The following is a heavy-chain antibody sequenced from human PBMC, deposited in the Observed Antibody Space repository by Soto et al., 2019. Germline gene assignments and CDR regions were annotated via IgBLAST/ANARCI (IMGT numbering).Heavy chain of an antibody. CDR3: ARVRDSVGISVQALFDY. CDR1: GGSISSSNW. CDR2: IYYSGST. J-gene: IGHJ4*02. V-gene: IGHV4-4*02. D-gene: IGHD3-10*01. Sequence: PSETLSLTCAVSGGSISSSNWWSWVRQPPGKGLEWIGYIYYSGSTNYNPSLKSRVTMTVDTSKNQFSLMLTSVTAADTAVYYCARVRDSVGISVQALFDYSGQGTLVTVSS.